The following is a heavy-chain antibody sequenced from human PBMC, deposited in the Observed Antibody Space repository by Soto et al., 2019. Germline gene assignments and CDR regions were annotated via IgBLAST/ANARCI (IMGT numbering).Heavy chain of an antibody. J-gene: IGHJ2*01. CDR1: GFTFDDYA. V-gene: IGHV3-9*01. D-gene: IGHD1-7*01. Sequence: DVQLVESGGGLVQPGRSLRLSCAASGFTFDDYAMHWVRQAPGKGLEWVSGISWNSGSIGYADSVKGRFTISRDNAKNSLDLQMNSLRAEDTALYYCAKEGGNWNYASYWYFDLWGRGTLVTVSS. CDR3: AKEGGNWNYASYWYFDL. CDR2: ISWNSGSI.